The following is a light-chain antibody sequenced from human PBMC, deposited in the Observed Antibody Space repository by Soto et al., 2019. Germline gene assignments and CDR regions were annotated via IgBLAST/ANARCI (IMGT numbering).Light chain of an antibody. J-gene: IGKJ1*01. CDR3: QQYNGFSRT. CDR2: DAS. V-gene: IGKV3-15*01. CDR1: QSVSSY. Sequence: EIVLTQSPATLSLSPGERATLSCRASQSVSSYLAWYQQKPGQAPRLLIYDASTRATGIPARFSGSGSATEFTLTISSLQVDDFATYYCQQYNGFSRTFGQGTKVDIK.